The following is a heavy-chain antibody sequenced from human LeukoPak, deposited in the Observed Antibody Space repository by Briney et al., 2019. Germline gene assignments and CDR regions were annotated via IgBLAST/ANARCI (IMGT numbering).Heavy chain of an antibody. CDR2: ISFDGSNK. Sequence: GGSLRLSCAVSGFTFSGYTMHWVRQAPGKGLEWVAVISFDGSNKYYGDSVKGSFTISRDNSKNTLYLQMNSLRPDDTAIYYCARDTLWEWGQGTLVTVSS. CDR1: GFTFSGYT. CDR3: ARDTLWE. D-gene: IGHD1-26*01. V-gene: IGHV3-30-3*01. J-gene: IGHJ4*02.